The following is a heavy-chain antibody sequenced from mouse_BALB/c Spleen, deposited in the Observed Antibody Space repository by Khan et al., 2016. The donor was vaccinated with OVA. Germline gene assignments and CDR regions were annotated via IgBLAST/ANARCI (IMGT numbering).Heavy chain of an antibody. J-gene: IGHJ4*01. CDR3: DKEDSYGSNWYYAMDY. CDR2: IWRGGST. CDR1: GFSLTSYG. Sequence: VQLQQSGPGLVQPSQSLSITCTVSGFSLTSYGVHWVRQSPGKGREWLGVIWRGGSTDYNAAFMSRLSITKDNSKSQVFFKMNSLQADVHAIDYCDKEDSYGSNWYYAMDYWGQGTSVTVSS. V-gene: IGHV2-5*01. D-gene: IGHD1-1*01.